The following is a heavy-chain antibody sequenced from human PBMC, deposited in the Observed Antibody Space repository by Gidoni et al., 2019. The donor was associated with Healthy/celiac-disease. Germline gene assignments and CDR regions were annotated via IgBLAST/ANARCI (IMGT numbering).Heavy chain of an antibody. V-gene: IGHV3-7*01. CDR1: GFTFSSYW. J-gene: IGHJ4*02. CDR2: IKQDGSEK. D-gene: IGHD2-15*01. CDR3: ARSLRSCYDY. Sequence: EVQLVESGGGLVQPGGSLRLSCAASGFTFSSYWMSWVRQAPGKGLEWVGNIKQDGSEKYYVDAVKGRVTISRDNAKNSLYMQMNSLRAEDTAVYYCARSLRSCYDYWGQGTLVTVSS.